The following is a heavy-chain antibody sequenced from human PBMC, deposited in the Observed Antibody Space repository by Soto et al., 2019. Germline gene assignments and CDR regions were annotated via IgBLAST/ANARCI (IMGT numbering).Heavy chain of an antibody. CDR3: ARGLSVTIFEN. CDR2: IYYSGIT. Sequence: QVQLQESGPGLVKPSQTLSLTCTVSGGSIITGRYYWTWIRQHPGKGLECIGYIYYSGITYYNPSLKSRVTISVDTSKNQFSLKLSSVTAADTAVYYCARGLSVTIFENWGQGTLVTVSS. D-gene: IGHD4-17*01. V-gene: IGHV4-31*03. CDR1: GGSIITGRYY. J-gene: IGHJ4*02.